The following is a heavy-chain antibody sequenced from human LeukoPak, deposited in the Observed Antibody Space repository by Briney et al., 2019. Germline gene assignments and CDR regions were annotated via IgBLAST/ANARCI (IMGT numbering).Heavy chain of an antibody. D-gene: IGHD3-22*01. V-gene: IGHV3-30*02. Sequence: GGSLRLSCAASGFTFSSYGMQWVRQAPGKGLEWVAFIRYDGSNKYYADSVKGGFTISRDNAKNTLYMEMNRQRAEDTAVYYFAKELYYYDSKGCAFDIWGQGTMVTVSS. J-gene: IGHJ3*02. CDR3: AKELYYYDSKGCAFDI. CDR1: GFTFSSYG. CDR2: IRYDGSNK.